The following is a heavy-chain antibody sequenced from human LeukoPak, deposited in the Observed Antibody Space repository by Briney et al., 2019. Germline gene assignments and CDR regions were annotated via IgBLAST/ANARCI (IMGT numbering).Heavy chain of an antibody. CDR2: INRDGSEI. D-gene: IGHD3-10*01. J-gene: IGHJ6*03. Sequence: GGSLRLSCAASGFTFSMSWMTWVRQAPGKGLEWVASINRDGSEIHYVDSVKGRFTISRDNAKDSLYLQMNSLTAEDTAMYYCARDTYYYGSGSSYMDVWGKGTTVTVSS. V-gene: IGHV3-7*01. CDR1: GFTFSMSW. CDR3: ARDTYYYGSGSSYMDV.